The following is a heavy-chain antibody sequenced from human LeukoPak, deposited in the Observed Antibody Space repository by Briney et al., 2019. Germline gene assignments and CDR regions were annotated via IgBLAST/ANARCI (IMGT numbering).Heavy chain of an antibody. CDR1: GGSISSYY. CDR3: ARDPCGGDCSFDS. J-gene: IGHJ4*02. CDR2: IYYSGST. D-gene: IGHD2-21*01. V-gene: IGHV4-59*01. Sequence: SETLSLTCTVSGGSISSYYWSWVRQPPGKGLGWIGYIYYSGSTNYNPSLKSRVTISVDTSKNQFSLKLSSVTAADTAVYYCARDPCGGDCSFDSWGQGTLVTVSS.